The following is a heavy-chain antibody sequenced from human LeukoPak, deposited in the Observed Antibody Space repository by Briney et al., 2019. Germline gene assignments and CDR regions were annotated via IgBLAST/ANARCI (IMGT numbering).Heavy chain of an antibody. CDR1: GFTFSSYG. J-gene: IGHJ3*02. V-gene: IGHV3-30*02. D-gene: IGHD2-21*01. CDR2: IRFDGSNN. Sequence: GGSLRLSCAALGFTFSSYGMHWVRQAPGKGLEWVAFIRFDGSNNYYADSVKGRFTISRDNSKNTLYLQMNSLRGEDTAVYYCARDVVGRRRGAFDIWGQGTMLTVSS. CDR3: ARDVVGRRRGAFDI.